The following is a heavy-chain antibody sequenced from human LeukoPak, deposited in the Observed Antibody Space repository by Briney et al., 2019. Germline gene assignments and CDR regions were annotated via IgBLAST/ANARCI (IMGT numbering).Heavy chain of an antibody. V-gene: IGHV1-2*06. Sequence: ASVKVSCKASGYTFTGYYMHWVRQAPGQGLEWMGRINPNSGGTNYAQKFQGRVTMTRDTSISTAYMELSRLRSDDTAVYYGARIRCSSTSCLFDYWGQGTLVTVSS. CDR1: GYTFTGYY. CDR2: INPNSGGT. CDR3: ARIRCSSTSCLFDY. D-gene: IGHD2-2*01. J-gene: IGHJ4*02.